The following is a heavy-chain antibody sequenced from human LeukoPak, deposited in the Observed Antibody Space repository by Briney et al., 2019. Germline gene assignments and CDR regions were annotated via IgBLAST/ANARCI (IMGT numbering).Heavy chain of an antibody. CDR2: IIPIFGTA. D-gene: IGHD3-10*02. V-gene: IGHV1-69*13. CDR1: GYTFTSYG. Sequence: WASVKDSCKASGYTFTSYGISWVRQAPGQGLEWMGGIIPIFGTANYVQKFQGRVTITADESTSTAYMELSSLRSEDTAVYYCARDYVSRGYYYYMDVWGKGTTVTVSS. CDR3: ARDYVSRGYYYYMDV. J-gene: IGHJ6*03.